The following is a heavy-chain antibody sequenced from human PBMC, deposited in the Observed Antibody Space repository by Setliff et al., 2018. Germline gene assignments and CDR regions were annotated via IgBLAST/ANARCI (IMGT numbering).Heavy chain of an antibody. CDR3: AREQWLDPPGYYYMDV. CDR2: IGHSDMP. V-gene: IGHV4-4*07. D-gene: IGHD6-19*01. Sequence: SETLSLTCTVSGGSISSYYWSWIRQPAGKGLEWIAEIGHSDMPHYNPSLKSRVTMSIDTSKNQFSLKLNSVTAADMAVYYCAREQWLDPPGYYYMDVWAKGTTVTVSS. CDR1: GGSISSYY. J-gene: IGHJ6*03.